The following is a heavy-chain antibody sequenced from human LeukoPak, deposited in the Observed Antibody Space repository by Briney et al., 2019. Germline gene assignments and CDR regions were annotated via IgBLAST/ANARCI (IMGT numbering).Heavy chain of an antibody. CDR3: ARDRSYYYGMDV. CDR2: IKQDGSEK. V-gene: IGHV3-7*03. CDR1: GFTLSRDW. J-gene: IGHJ6*02. Sequence: GGSLRLSCAASGFTLSRDWMHWVRQAPGKGLEWVANIKQDGSEKYYVDSVKGRFTISRDNAKNSLYLQMNSLRAEDTAVYYCARDRSYYYGMDVWGQGTTVTVSS.